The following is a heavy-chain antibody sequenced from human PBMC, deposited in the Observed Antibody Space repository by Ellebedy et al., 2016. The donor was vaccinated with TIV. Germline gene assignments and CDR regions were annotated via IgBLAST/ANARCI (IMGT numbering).Heavy chain of an antibody. CDR2: IDWDDDK. D-gene: IGHD6-13*01. Sequence: SGPTLVKPPQTLTLTCTFSGFSLSTSGMCVSWIRQPPEKALEWLARIDWDDDKYYSTSLKTRLTLSKDTSKNQVVLTMTNMDPVDTATYYCARIVCSSWYRYFDLWGRGTLVTVSS. CDR3: ARIVCSSWYRYFDL. CDR1: GFSLSTSGMC. V-gene: IGHV2-70*11. J-gene: IGHJ2*01.